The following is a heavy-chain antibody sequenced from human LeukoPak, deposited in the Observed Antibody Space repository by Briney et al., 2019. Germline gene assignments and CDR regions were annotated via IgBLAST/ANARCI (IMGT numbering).Heavy chain of an antibody. Sequence: ASVKVSCKVSGYTLTELSMHWVRQAPGKGLEWMGGFDPEDGETIYAQKFQGRVTMTEDTSTDTAYMELSSLRSEDTAVYYCATAFGDSYNLDYWGQGALVTLSS. D-gene: IGHD5-24*01. J-gene: IGHJ4*02. CDR2: FDPEDGET. CDR3: ATAFGDSYNLDY. V-gene: IGHV1-24*01. CDR1: GYTLTELS.